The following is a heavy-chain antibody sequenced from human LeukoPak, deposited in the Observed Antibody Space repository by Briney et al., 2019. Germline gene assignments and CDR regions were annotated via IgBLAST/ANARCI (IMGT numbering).Heavy chain of an antibody. J-gene: IGHJ5*02. CDR2: IYYSGST. D-gene: IGHD3-10*01. CDR1: GGSISSHY. CDR3: ASLGSGSFFPWFDP. V-gene: IGHV4-59*11. Sequence: SETLSLTCTVSGGSISSHYWSWIRQPPGKGLEWIGYIYYSGSTNHNPSLKSRVTISVDTSKNQFSLKLSSVTAADTAVYYCASLGSGSFFPWFDPWGQGTLVTVSS.